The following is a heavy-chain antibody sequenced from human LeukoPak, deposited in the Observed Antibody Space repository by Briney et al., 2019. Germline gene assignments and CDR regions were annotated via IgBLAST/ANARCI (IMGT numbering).Heavy chain of an antibody. V-gene: IGHV3-74*01. CDR2: TSSDGSSI. J-gene: IGHJ4*02. Sequence: PGGSLRLSCAASGFTFSSYWMHWVRHAPGKGLVWVSRTSSDGSSISYADSVKGRFTISRDNAKNTLYLQMNSLRAEDTAVYYCVGARTVMAANWGQGTLVTVSS. D-gene: IGHD5-18*01. CDR3: VGARTVMAAN. CDR1: GFTFSSYW.